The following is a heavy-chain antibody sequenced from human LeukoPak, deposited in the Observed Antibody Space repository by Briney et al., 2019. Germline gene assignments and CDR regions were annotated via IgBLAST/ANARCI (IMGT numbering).Heavy chain of an antibody. J-gene: IGHJ4*02. D-gene: IGHD1-26*01. V-gene: IGHV3-21*01. Sequence: PGGSLRLSCVVSGFTFSSYNMNWVRQAPGKGLEWVSSISSGSDYIYYADSVKGRFTISRDNAKNSLYLQMNSLRVEDTAVYYCAREERYYFDYWGQGTLVTVSS. CDR3: AREERYYFDY. CDR1: GFTFSSYN. CDR2: ISSGSDYI.